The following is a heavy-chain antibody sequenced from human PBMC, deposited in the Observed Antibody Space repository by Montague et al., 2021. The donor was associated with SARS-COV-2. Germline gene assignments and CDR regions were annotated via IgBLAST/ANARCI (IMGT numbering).Heavy chain of an antibody. CDR2: ISYTGST. D-gene: IGHD6-13*01. Sequence: SETLSLTCTVSGGSISSNLFYWGWIRQTPGKGLEWIGDISYTGSTYYNPSLKSRVTVAVDTSKNQFSLRLISLTAADTAMYYCARVGRQQLVRLSGMDVWGQGTTVTVSS. J-gene: IGHJ6*02. V-gene: IGHV4-39*01. CDR1: GGSISSNLFY. CDR3: ARVGRQQLVRLSGMDV.